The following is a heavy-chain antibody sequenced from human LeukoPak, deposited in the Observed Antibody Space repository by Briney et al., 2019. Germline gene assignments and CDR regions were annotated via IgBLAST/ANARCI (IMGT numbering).Heavy chain of an antibody. CDR3: ARVGLDRRGYSGYEAFDY. CDR2: IYYSGST. CDR1: GGSISSSSYY. D-gene: IGHD5-12*01. J-gene: IGHJ4*02. V-gene: IGHV4-61*05. Sequence: SETLSLTCTVSGGSISSSSYYWGWIRQPPGKGLEWIGYIYYSGSTSYNPSLKSRVTISVDTSKNQFSLKLSSVTAADTAVYYCARVGLDRRGYSGYEAFDYWGQGTLVTVSS.